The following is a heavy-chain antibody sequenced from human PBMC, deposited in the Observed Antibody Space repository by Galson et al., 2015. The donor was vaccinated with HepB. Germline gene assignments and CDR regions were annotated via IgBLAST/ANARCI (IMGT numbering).Heavy chain of an antibody. Sequence: SVKVSCKASGYTFTSYGISWVRQATGQGLEWMGWMNPNSGNTGYAQKFQGRVTMTRNTSISTAYMELSSLGSEDTAVYYCARGVFCSSTSCYTGGDYWGQGTLVTVSS. CDR1: GYTFTSYG. CDR3: ARGVFCSSTSCYTGGDY. J-gene: IGHJ4*02. CDR2: MNPNSGNT. V-gene: IGHV1-8*02. D-gene: IGHD2-2*02.